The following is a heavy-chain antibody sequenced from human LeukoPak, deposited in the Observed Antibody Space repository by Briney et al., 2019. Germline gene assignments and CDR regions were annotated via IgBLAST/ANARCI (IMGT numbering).Heavy chain of an antibody. D-gene: IGHD3-3*01. CDR2: ISYDGSNK. V-gene: IGHV3-30*18. CDR1: GFTFSSYG. Sequence: PGGSLRLSCAASGFTFSSYGMYWVRQAPGKGLEWVSVISYDGSNKYYADSLKGRFTISRDNSKNTLYLQMNSLRAEDTAVYYCAKCLMHYDCWSGSPHGMDVWGQGTTVTVSS. CDR3: AKCLMHYDCWSGSPHGMDV. J-gene: IGHJ6*02.